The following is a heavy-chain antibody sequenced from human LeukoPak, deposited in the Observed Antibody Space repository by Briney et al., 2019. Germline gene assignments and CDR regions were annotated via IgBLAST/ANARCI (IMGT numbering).Heavy chain of an antibody. CDR1: GGSISSGSFY. D-gene: IGHD3-10*01. J-gene: IGHJ6*02. CDR3: ARGELLWFGELSGYGMDV. V-gene: IGHV4-61*02. Sequence: SETLSLTCTVSGGSISSGSFYWSWIRQPAGKGLEWIGRIYTSGSTNYNPSLKSRVTISVDKSKNQFSLKLSSVTAADTAVYYCARGELLWFGELSGYGMDVWGQGTTVTVSS. CDR2: IYTSGST.